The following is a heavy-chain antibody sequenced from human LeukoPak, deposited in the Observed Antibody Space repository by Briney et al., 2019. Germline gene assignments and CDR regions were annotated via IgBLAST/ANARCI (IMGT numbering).Heavy chain of an antibody. V-gene: IGHV3-23*01. CDR1: GFTFSSYA. CDR2: ISGSGGST. Sequence: GGSLRLSCAASGFTFSSYAMSWVRQAPGKGLKWVSAISGSGGSTYYADSVKGRFTISRDNSKNPLYLQMNSLRAEDTAVYYCAKGVCSGGSCPLDYWGQGTLVTVSS. D-gene: IGHD2-15*01. J-gene: IGHJ4*02. CDR3: AKGVCSGGSCPLDY.